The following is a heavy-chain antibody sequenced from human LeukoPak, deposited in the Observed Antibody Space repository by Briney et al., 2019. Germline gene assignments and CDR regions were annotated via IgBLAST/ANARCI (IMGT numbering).Heavy chain of an antibody. Sequence: GASVKVSCKPSGYTFSKYYIHWVRQAPGQGLEWMGKMNPSGGTTTYAQKFQGRVTMTRDTPTSTVYMEMSSLRPEDTAVYYCAREESGGLFDYWGQGTLVTVSS. CDR2: MNPSGGTT. CDR3: AREESGGLFDY. CDR1: GYTFSKYY. V-gene: IGHV1-46*01. J-gene: IGHJ4*02. D-gene: IGHD3-16*01.